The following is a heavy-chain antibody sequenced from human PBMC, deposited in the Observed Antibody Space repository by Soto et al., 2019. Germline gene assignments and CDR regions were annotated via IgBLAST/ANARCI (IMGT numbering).Heavy chain of an antibody. V-gene: IGHV1-18*01. CDR2: ISAYNGNT. CDR3: ARVGGDSYYYDSSGYSRQVGAFDI. CDR1: GYTFTSYG. J-gene: IGHJ3*02. Sequence: ASVKVSCKASGYTFTSYGISWVRQAPGQGLEWMGWISAYNGNTNYAQKLQGRVTMTTDTSTSTAYMELRGLRSDDTAVYYCARVGGDSYYYDSSGYSRQVGAFDIWGQGTVVTVSS. D-gene: IGHD3-22*01.